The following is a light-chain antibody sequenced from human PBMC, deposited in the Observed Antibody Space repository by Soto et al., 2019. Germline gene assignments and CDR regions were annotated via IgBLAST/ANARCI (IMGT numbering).Light chain of an antibody. CDR3: SSSTGSNTWV. V-gene: IGLV2-14*01. Sequence: QSALTQPASVSGSPGQSITISCTGTSSDVGGYDYVSWYQQHPGKAPKLMIYDVRHRPSGVSNRFSGSKSGYTASLTISGLQDEDEADYYCSSSTGSNTWVFGGGTKVTVL. CDR1: SSDVGGYDY. CDR2: DVR. J-gene: IGLJ3*02.